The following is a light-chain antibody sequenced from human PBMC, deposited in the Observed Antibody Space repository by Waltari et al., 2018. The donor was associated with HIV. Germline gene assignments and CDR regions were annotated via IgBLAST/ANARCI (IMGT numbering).Light chain of an antibody. V-gene: IGLV1-44*01. CDR1: SSNIGTEN. CDR3: ATWDDSLNVVF. Sequence: QSVVTQPPSASGTPGQRVTISCSGSSSNIGTENVNWYQPFPGTAPKLLIFHTQRRPSGVPDRFAGSRSGAPASLAISGLRSEDGADYYCATWDDSLNVVFFGGGTRLTVL. J-gene: IGLJ2*01. CDR2: HTQ.